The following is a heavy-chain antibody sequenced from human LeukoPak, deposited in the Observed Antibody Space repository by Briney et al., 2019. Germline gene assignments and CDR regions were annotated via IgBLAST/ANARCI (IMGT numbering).Heavy chain of an antibody. J-gene: IGHJ5*02. CDR1: GYTFTSYY. V-gene: IGHV1-46*01. CDR3: ARVGCSSTSCYAFGVNWFDP. Sequence: ASVKVSCKASGYTFTSYYMHWVRQAPGQGLEWMGIINPSGGSTSYAQKFQGRVTMTRDMSTSTVYMELSSLRSEDTAVYYCARVGCSSTSCYAFGVNWFDPWGQGTLVTVSS. D-gene: IGHD2-2*01. CDR2: INPSGGST.